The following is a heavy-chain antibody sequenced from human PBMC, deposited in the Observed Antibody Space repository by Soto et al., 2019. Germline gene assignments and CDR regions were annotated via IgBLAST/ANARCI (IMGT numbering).Heavy chain of an antibody. CDR3: AREIWNSGSGYSGWFDP. V-gene: IGHV1-69*12. D-gene: IGHD1-26*01. J-gene: IGHJ5*02. Sequence: QVQLVQSGAEVKKPGSSVKVSCEASGGTFSSYAISWVRQAPGQGLEWMGGIIPIFGTANYAQKFQGRVTITADESTSTAYMELSSLRSEDTAVYYCAREIWNSGSGYSGWFDPWGQGTLVTVSS. CDR1: GGTFSSYA. CDR2: IIPIFGTA.